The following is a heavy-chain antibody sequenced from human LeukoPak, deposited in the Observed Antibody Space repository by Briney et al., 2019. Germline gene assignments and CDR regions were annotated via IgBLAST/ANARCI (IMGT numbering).Heavy chain of an antibody. CDR2: ISSSSSTI. V-gene: IGHV3-48*01. CDR1: GFTFSSYS. CDR3: VADYYDSSGS. J-gene: IGHJ4*02. Sequence: GGSLRLSCAASGFTFSSYSMNWVRQAPGKGLEWVSYISSSSSTIYYADSVKGRFTISRDNAKNSLYLQMSSLRAEDTAVYYCVADYYDSSGSWGQGTLVTVSS. D-gene: IGHD3-22*01.